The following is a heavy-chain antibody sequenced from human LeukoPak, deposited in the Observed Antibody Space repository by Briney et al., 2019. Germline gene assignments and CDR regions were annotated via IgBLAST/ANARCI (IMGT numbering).Heavy chain of an antibody. CDR2: INPSSGST. V-gene: IGHV1-46*01. CDR3: ARDSATRLFDY. D-gene: IGHD6-13*01. CDR1: GYTFTSYY. Sequence: ASVKVSCKASGYTFTSYYMHWVRQAPGQGLEWMGIINPSSGSTSYAQKFQGRVTMTRDTSTSTVYMELSSLRSEDTAVYYCARDSATRLFDYWGQGTLVTVSS. J-gene: IGHJ4*02.